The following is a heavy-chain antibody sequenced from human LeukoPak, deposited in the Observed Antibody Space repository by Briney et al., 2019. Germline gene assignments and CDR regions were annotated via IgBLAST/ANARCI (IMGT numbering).Heavy chain of an antibody. J-gene: IGHJ5*02. CDR3: AREGSQDYSNYFNWFDP. V-gene: IGHV3-30*02. Sequence: QAGGSLRLSCAASGFTFSSYGMHWVRQAPDKGLEWVAFIRYDGNSKDYADSVKGRFTISRDNSKNTLYLQMNSLRSDDTAVYYCAREGSQDYSNYFNWFDPWGQGTLVTVSS. CDR2: IRYDGNSK. D-gene: IGHD4-11*01. CDR1: GFTFSSYG.